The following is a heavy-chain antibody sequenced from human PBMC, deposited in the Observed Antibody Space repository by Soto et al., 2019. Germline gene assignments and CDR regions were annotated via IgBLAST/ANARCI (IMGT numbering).Heavy chain of an antibody. Sequence: SETLSLTCAVYGGSFSGYYWSWIRQPPGKGLEWIGEINHSGSTNYNPSLKSRVTISVDTSKNQFSLKLSSVTAADTAVYYCARGTGYYYDSGPHYYYGMDVWGQGTTVTVSS. CDR1: GGSFSGYY. J-gene: IGHJ6*02. CDR3: ARGTGYYYDSGPHYYYGMDV. D-gene: IGHD3-22*01. V-gene: IGHV4-34*01. CDR2: INHSGST.